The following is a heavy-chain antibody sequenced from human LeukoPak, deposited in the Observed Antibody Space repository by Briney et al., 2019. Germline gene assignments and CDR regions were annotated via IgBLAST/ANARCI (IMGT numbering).Heavy chain of an antibody. D-gene: IGHD3-16*01. CDR3: ARASVLLSADY. J-gene: IGHJ4*02. V-gene: IGHV4-38-2*02. Sequence: SETLSLTCTVSGYSISSGYYWGWIRQPPGKGLEWIGSIYYSGSTYYNPSLKSRLTISVDTSKNQFSLNLTSVTAADTAVYYCARASVLLSADYWGQGTLVTVSS. CDR1: GYSISSGYY. CDR2: IYYSGST.